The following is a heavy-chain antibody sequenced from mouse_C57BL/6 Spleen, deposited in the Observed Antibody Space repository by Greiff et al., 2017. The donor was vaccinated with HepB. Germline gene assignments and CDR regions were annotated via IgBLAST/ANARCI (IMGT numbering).Heavy chain of an antibody. J-gene: IGHJ1*03. CDR2: IDPSDSET. CDR1: GYTFTSYW. Sequence: VQLQQPGAELVRPGSSVKLSCKASGYTFTSYWMHWVKQRPIQGLEWIGNIDPSDSETHYNQKFKDKATLTVDKSSSTAYMQLSSLTSEDSAVYYCARVSNYRYFDVWGTGTTVTVSS. D-gene: IGHD2-5*01. CDR3: ARVSNYRYFDV. V-gene: IGHV1-52*01.